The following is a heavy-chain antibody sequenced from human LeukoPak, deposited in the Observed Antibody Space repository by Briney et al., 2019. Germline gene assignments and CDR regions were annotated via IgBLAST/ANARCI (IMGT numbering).Heavy chain of an antibody. Sequence: ASVKVSCKASGYTFTGYYMHWVPQAPGQGLEWMGWINPNSGGTNSAQKFQGRVTMTRDTSISTAYMELSRLRSDDTALYYCARGGYYDSGGYYYPFDYWGQGTLVTVSS. D-gene: IGHD3-22*01. CDR2: INPNSGGT. CDR3: ARGGYYDSGGYYYPFDY. J-gene: IGHJ4*02. V-gene: IGHV1-2*02. CDR1: GYTFTGYY.